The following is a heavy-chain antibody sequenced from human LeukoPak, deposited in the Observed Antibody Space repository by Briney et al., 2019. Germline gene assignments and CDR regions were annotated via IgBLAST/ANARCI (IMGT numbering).Heavy chain of an antibody. CDR3: ARGRAVSDFWSGYPYYYYYMDV. CDR1: GYTFTSYG. J-gene: IGHJ6*03. Sequence: ASVKVSCKASGYTFTSYGISWVRQAPGQGLEWMGWVSAYNGNTNYAQKLQGRVTMTTDTSTSTAYMELRSLRSEDTAVYYCARGRAVSDFWSGYPYYYYYMDVWGKGTTVTVSS. V-gene: IGHV1-18*01. D-gene: IGHD3-3*01. CDR2: VSAYNGNT.